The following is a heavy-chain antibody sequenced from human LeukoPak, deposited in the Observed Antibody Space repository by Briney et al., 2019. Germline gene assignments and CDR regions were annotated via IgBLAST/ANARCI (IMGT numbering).Heavy chain of an antibody. CDR1: GGSISSYY. D-gene: IGHD3-10*01. CDR3: ARDSYYYGSGRRRFDP. J-gene: IGHJ5*02. Sequence: PSETLSLTCTVSGGSISSYYGSWIRQPAGKGLEWIGRIYTSGSTNYNPSLKSRVTMSVDTSKNQFSLKLSSVTAADTAVYYCARDSYYYGSGRRRFDPWGQGTLVTVSS. V-gene: IGHV4-4*07. CDR2: IYTSGST.